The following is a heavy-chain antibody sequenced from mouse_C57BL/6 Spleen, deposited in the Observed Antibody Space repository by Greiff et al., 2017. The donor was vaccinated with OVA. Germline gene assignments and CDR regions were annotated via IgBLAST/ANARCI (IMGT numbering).Heavy chain of an antibody. V-gene: IGHV1-82*01. J-gene: IGHJ4*01. CDR2: IYPGDGDT. CDR3: ARLKDPSMDY. D-gene: IGHD1-3*01. Sequence: VQVQQSGPELVKPGASVKISCKASGYAFSSSWMNWVKQRPGKGLEWIGRIYPGDGDTNYNGKFKGKATLTADKSSSTAYMQLSSLKSEDSAVYFCARLKDPSMDYWGQGTSVTVSS. CDR1: GYAFSSSW.